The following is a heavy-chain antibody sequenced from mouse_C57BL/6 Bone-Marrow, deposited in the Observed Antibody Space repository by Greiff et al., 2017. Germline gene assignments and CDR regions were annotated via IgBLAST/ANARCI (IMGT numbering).Heavy chain of an antibody. V-gene: IGHV1-81*01. J-gene: IGHJ1*03. Sequence: QVQLQQSGAELARPGASVKLSCKASGYTFTSYGISWVKQRTGQGLEWIGEIYPRSGTTYYNEKFKGKATLTADKSSSTAYMALRSLTSEDSAVYFCARYYYGSSYLSYWYFDVWGTGTTVTVSS. CDR3: ARYYYGSSYLSYWYFDV. CDR2: IYPRSGTT. CDR1: GYTFTSYG. D-gene: IGHD1-1*01.